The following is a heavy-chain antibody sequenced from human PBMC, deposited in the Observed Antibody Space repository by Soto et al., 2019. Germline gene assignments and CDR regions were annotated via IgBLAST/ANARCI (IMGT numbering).Heavy chain of an antibody. V-gene: IGHV4-4*02. CDR1: GGSIRSSTW. Sequence: PSETLSLTCAVSGGSIRSSTWWTWVRQTPGKGLEWIGEIFHSGTTNYNPSLKSRPTISIDKSQNQFSLKMNSVTAADTAVYYCARGVYGNSGYIIGFLDSWGQGTLVTVSS. J-gene: IGHJ4*02. D-gene: IGHD5-12*01. CDR3: ARGVYGNSGYIIGFLDS. CDR2: IFHSGTT.